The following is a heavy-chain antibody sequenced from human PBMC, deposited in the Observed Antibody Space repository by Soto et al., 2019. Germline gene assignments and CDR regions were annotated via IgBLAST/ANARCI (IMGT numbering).Heavy chain of an antibody. CDR2: TYYRSKWYN. J-gene: IGHJ6*02. CDR1: GDSVSSNSAA. CDR3: ASDHIAVAGHYYYGMDV. V-gene: IGHV6-1*01. D-gene: IGHD6-19*01. Sequence: PSQTLSLTCAISGDSVSSNSAAWNWIRQSPSRGLEWLGRTYYRSKWYNDYAVSVKSRITINPDTSKNQFSLQLNSVTPEDTAVYYCASDHIAVAGHYYYGMDVWGQGTTVTVSS.